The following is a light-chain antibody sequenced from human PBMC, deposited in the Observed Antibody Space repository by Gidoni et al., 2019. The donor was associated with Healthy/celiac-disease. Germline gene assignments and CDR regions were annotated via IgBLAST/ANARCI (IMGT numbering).Light chain of an antibody. V-gene: IGKV1-39*01. CDR1: QSISSY. J-gene: IGKJ4*01. CDR3: QQSYSTVLT. Sequence: DIQMTQSPSSLSASVGDRFTITCLAIQSISSYLNWYQQKPGKAPKLLIYAASSLQRGVPSRFSGSGSGTEFTLTISSLQPEDFATYYCQQSYSTVLTFGGGTKVEIK. CDR2: AAS.